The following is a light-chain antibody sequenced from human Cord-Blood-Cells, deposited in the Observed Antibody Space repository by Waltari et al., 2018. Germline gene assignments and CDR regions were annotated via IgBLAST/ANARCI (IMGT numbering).Light chain of an antibody. CDR1: STAVGGSNY. J-gene: IGLJ3*02. CDR3: SSYTSSSTWV. CDR2: DVS. V-gene: IGLV2-14*01. Sequence: QSALTQPASVPGSPGQSITLPCPGPSTAVGGSNYVSWYQQHPGKAPKRMIYDVSNRPSGVSNRFSGSKSGNTASLTISGLQAEDEADYYCSSYTSSSTWVFGGGTKLTVI.